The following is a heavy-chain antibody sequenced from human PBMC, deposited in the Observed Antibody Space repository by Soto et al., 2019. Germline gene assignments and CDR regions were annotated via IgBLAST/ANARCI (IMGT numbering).Heavy chain of an antibody. J-gene: IGHJ4*02. V-gene: IGHV3-30*18. CDR1: GFTFSSYG. CDR3: AKDLDAVAGNFDY. D-gene: IGHD6-19*01. CDR2: ISYDGSNK. Sequence: GGSLRLSCAASGFTFSSYGMHWVRQAPGKGLEWVAVISYDGSNKYYADSVKGRFTISRDNSKNTLYLQMNSLRAEDTAVYYCAKDLDAVAGNFDYWGQGTLVTVSS.